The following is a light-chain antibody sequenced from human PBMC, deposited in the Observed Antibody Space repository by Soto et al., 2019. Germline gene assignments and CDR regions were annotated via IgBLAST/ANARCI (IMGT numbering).Light chain of an antibody. CDR3: QSYDSSLDVV. J-gene: IGLJ2*01. CDR2: GNS. Sequence: QSVLTQPHSVSGAPGQRVTISFTWSSSNIGAGYDVHWYQQLPGTAPKLLISGNSNRPSGVPDRFSGSKSGTSASLAITGLQAEDEADYYWQSYDSSLDVVFGGGTQLTVL. CDR1: SSNIGAGYD. V-gene: IGLV1-40*01.